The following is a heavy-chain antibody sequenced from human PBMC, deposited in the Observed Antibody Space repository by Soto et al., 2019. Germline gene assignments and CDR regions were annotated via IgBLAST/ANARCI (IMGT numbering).Heavy chain of an antibody. CDR2: ISGSGGST. D-gene: IGHD3-9*01. CDR1: GFTFSSYA. CDR3: AKVLGDYDILTGYYNVPDY. J-gene: IGHJ4*02. V-gene: IGHV3-23*01. Sequence: GGSLRLSCAASGFTFSSYAMSWVRQAPGKGLEWVSAISGSGGSTYYADSVKGRFTISRDNSKSTLYLQMNSLGAEDTAVYYCAKVLGDYDILTGYYNVPDYWGQGTLVTVSS.